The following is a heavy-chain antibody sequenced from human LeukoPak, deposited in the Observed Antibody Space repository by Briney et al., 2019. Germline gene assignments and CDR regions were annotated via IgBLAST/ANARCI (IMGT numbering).Heavy chain of an antibody. J-gene: IGHJ5*02. CDR2: ISGSGGST. CDR3: AKRSGYGSGSFDP. V-gene: IGHV3-23*01. D-gene: IGHD3-10*01. CDR1: GFTFSSYA. Sequence: PGGSLRLSCAAPGFTFSSYAMSWVRQAPGKGLEWVSVISGSGGSTYYADSVKGRFTISRDNSKNTLYLQMNSLRAEDTAVYYCAKRSGYGSGSFDPWGQGSLVTVSS.